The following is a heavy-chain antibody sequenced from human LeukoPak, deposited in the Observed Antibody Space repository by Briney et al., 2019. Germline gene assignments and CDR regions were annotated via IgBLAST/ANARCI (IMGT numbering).Heavy chain of an antibody. CDR1: GFTFTNAW. V-gene: IGHV4-59*01. J-gene: IGHJ2*01. D-gene: IGHD2-8*02. CDR3: AGYREYWDWHFDL. CDR2: MYYSGST. Sequence: GSLRLSCAASGFTFTNAWMSWVRQAPGKGLEWIGYMYYSGSTNYNPSLKSRVTISIDTSKNQFSLKLTSVTAADTAVYYCAGYREYWDWHFDLWGRGAPVTVSP.